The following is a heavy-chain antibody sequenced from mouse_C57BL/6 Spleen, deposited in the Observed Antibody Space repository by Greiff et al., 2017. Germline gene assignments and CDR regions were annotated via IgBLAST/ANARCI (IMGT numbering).Heavy chain of an antibody. CDR3: ARRDYYYGSSSYAMDY. CDR2: INPNNGGT. Sequence: VQLQQSGPELVKPGASVKMSCEASGYTFTDYNMHWVKQSHGKSLEWIGYINPNNGGTSYNQKFKGKATLTVNKSSSTAYMELRSLTSEDSAVYYCARRDYYYGSSSYAMDYWGQGTSVTVSS. J-gene: IGHJ4*01. CDR1: GYTFTDYN. D-gene: IGHD1-1*01. V-gene: IGHV1-22*01.